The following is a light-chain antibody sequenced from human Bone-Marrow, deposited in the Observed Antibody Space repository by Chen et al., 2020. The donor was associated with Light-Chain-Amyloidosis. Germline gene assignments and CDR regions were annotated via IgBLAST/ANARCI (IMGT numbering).Light chain of an antibody. CDR1: SSDVGGDNH. V-gene: IGLV2-14*01. CDR2: DVT. Sequence: QSALTQPASVSGSPGQSITISCTGTSSDVGGDNHVSWYQQHPDNAPKLMIYDVTNRPSWVPDRFSGSKSDNAASLTISGLQTEDEAYYFCSSYTITNTLVFGSGTRLTVL. J-gene: IGLJ1*01. CDR3: SSYTITNTLV.